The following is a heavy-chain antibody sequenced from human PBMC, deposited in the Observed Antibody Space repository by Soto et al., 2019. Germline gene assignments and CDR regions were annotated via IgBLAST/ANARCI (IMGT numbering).Heavy chain of an antibody. J-gene: IGHJ4*02. CDR1: GGSISSGNYY. CDR2: ISYSGST. V-gene: IGHV4-30-4*01. Sequence: QVQLQESGPGLVKPSQTLSLTCTVSGGSISSGNYYWSWIRQPPGKGLEWIGFISYSGSTYYSLSLKSRVTISVATSKNQFSLNLSFVTAAATAVYYCATMGTPATGLYYFDYWGQGTLVTVSS. D-gene: IGHD5-18*01. CDR3: ATMGTPATGLYYFDY.